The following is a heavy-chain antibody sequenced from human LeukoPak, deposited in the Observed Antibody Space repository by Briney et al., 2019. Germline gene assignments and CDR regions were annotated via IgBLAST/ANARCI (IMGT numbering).Heavy chain of an antibody. CDR3: ARRGPPNMVRGVITWFDP. CDR1: GGSISSSSYY. CDR2: TYYSGST. V-gene: IGHV4-39*01. J-gene: IGHJ5*02. D-gene: IGHD3-10*01. Sequence: SETLSLTCTVSGGSISSSSYYWGWIRQPPGKGLEWIGSTYYSGSTYYNPSLKSRVTISVDTSKNQFSLKLSSVTAADTAVYYCARRGPPNMVRGVITWFDPWGQGTLVTVSS.